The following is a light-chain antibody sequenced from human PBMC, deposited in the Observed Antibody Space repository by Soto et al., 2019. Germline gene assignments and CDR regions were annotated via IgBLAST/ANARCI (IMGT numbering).Light chain of an antibody. J-gene: IGLJ1*01. Sequence: ALTQPASVSGSPGQSITISCTVGSYNFVSWYQQHPGKAPKVLIYEVSKRPSGVSDRFSGSKSGNTASLTISGLQAEDEADYYCCSDAGRSTYVFGTGTKVTVL. V-gene: IGLV2-23*02. CDR1: GSYNF. CDR2: EVS. CDR3: CSDAGRSTYV.